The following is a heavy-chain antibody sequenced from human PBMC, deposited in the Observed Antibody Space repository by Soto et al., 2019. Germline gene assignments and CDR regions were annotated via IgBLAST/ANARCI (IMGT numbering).Heavy chain of an antibody. Sequence: ASVKVSCKVSGYTLTELSMHWVRQAPGKGLEWMGGFDPEDGETIYAQKSQGRVTMTEDTSTDTAYMELSSLRSEDTAVYYCARSIVVVTALDYWGQGTLVTVSS. CDR2: FDPEDGET. V-gene: IGHV1-24*01. D-gene: IGHD2-21*02. J-gene: IGHJ4*02. CDR1: GYTLTELS. CDR3: ARSIVVVTALDY.